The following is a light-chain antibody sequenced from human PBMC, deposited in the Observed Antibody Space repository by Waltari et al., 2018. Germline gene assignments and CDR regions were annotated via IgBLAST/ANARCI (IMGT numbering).Light chain of an antibody. CDR1: QSVSSRY. Sequence: DIVLTQSPGTLSLSPAERATLPCRASQSVSSRYLAWYQQKPGQAPRPLIYGASSRATGIPDRFSGSGSGTDFTLTISRLEPEDFAVYYCQQYGSSPPGGLTFGGGTKVEIK. CDR2: GAS. CDR3: QQYGSSPPGGLT. J-gene: IGKJ4*01. V-gene: IGKV3-20*01.